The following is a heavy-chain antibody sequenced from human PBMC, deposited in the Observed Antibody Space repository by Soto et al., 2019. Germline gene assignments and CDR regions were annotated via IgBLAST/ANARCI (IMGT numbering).Heavy chain of an antibody. V-gene: IGHV1-2*04. CDR3: AIPRGDSITSFAY. CDR2: INPNSGGT. D-gene: IGHD3-10*01. Sequence: ASVKVSCKASGYTFTGYYMHWVRQAPGQGLEWMGWINPNSGGTNYAQKFQGWVTMTRDTSISTAYMELSRLRSDDTAVYYCAIPRGDSITSFAYWGQGTLVTVSS. J-gene: IGHJ4*02. CDR1: GYTFTGYY.